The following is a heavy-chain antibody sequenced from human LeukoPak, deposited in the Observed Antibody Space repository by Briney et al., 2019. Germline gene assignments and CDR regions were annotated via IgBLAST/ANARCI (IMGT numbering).Heavy chain of an antibody. D-gene: IGHD2-15*01. CDR3: ARDLGDIVVVVAAPSYMDV. CDR2: ISSSSSYI. CDR1: GFTFSSYS. V-gene: IGHV3-21*01. Sequence: GGSLRLSCAASGFTFSSYSMNWVRQAPGKGLEWVSSISSSSSYIYYADSVKGRYTISRDNAKNSLYLQMNSLRAEDTAVYYCARDLGDIVVVVAAPSYMDVWGKGNTVTVSS. J-gene: IGHJ6*03.